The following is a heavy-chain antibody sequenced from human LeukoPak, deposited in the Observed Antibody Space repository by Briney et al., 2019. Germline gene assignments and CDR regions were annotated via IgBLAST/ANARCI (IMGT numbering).Heavy chain of an antibody. J-gene: IGHJ4*02. CDR3: ARPVLRFLEWAPFDY. CDR2: ISYDGSNK. Sequence: GGSLRLSCAASGFTFSSYAMHWVRQAPGKGLEWVAVISYDGSNKYYADSVKGRFTISRDNSKNTLYLQMNSLRAEDTAAYYCARPVLRFLEWAPFDYWGQGTLVTVSS. V-gene: IGHV3-30-3*01. D-gene: IGHD3-3*01. CDR1: GFTFSSYA.